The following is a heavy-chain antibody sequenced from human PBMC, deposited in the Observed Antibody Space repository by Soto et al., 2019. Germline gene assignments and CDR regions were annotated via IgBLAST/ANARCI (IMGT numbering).Heavy chain of an antibody. CDR2: IIPIFGTA. D-gene: IGHD5-18*01. Sequence: SVKVSCKASGGTFSSYAISWLRQAPGQGLEWMGGIIPIFGTANYAQKFQGRVTITADESTSTAYMELSSLRSEDTAVYYCARLSGYSYGTYYYYGMDVWGQGTTVTVSS. CDR3: ARLSGYSYGTYYYYGMDV. CDR1: GGTFSSYA. V-gene: IGHV1-69*13. J-gene: IGHJ6*02.